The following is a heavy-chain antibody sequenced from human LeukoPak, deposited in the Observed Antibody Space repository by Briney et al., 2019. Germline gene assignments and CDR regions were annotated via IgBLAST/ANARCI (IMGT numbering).Heavy chain of an antibody. J-gene: IGHJ6*02. CDR1: GFTFSRYA. CDR2: ISGRGGSA. D-gene: IGHD2-21*01. CDR3: AKLSDDYYFYGMDV. Sequence: GGSLRLSCAASGFTFSRYAMSWVRQAPGKGLEWVSAISGRGGSAYYADSVKGRFTISRDSSKNTLYGQMSSLRAEDTGVYYCAKLSDDYYFYGMDVWGQGTTVTVSS. V-gene: IGHV3-23*01.